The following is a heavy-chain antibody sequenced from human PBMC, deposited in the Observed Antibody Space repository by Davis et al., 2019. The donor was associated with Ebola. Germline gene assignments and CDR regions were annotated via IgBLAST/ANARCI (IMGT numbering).Heavy chain of an antibody. CDR1: GYSFTSYW. CDR2: IDPSDSYT. D-gene: IGHD1-26*01. J-gene: IGHJ5*02. Sequence: GGSLRLSCKGPGYSFTSYWIGWVRQMPGKGLEWMGRIDPSDSYTNYSPSFQGHVTISADKSISTAYLQWSSLKASDTAMYYCAATSLYLGWFDPWGQGTLVTVSS. CDR3: AATSLYLGWFDP. V-gene: IGHV5-10-1*01.